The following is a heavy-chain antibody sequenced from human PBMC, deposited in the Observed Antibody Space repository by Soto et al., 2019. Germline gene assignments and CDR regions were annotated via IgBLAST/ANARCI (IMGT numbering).Heavy chain of an antibody. CDR2: ISYDGSNK. J-gene: IGHJ4*02. V-gene: IGHV3-30-3*01. Sequence: QVQLVESGGGVVQPGRSLRLSCTASGFIFSSYAMHWVRQAPGKGLEWVAVISYDGSNKYYADSVKGRFTISRDNSKNTLYLQMNSLRAEDTAVYYCARVGLSSGWLNYFDNWGQGTLVTVSS. D-gene: IGHD6-19*01. CDR3: ARVGLSSGWLNYFDN. CDR1: GFIFSSYA.